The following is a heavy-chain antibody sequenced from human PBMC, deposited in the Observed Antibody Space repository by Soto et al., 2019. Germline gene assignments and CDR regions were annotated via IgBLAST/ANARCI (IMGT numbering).Heavy chain of an antibody. Sequence: SETLSLTCTVSGGSISSSSYYWGWIRQPPGKGLEWIGYIYYSGSTNYNPSLKSRVTISVDTSKNQFSLKLSSVTAADTAVYYCARGWKTTVTNYYYMDVWGKGTTVTVSS. D-gene: IGHD4-17*01. CDR1: GGSISSSSYY. V-gene: IGHV4-61*05. J-gene: IGHJ6*03. CDR2: IYYSGST. CDR3: ARGWKTTVTNYYYMDV.